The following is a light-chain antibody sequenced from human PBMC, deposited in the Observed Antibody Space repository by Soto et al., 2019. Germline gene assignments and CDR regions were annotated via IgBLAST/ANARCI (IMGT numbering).Light chain of an antibody. Sequence: EIVLTQSPVTLSLSPLERATLSCIASQSVGNLYLAWYQQKPGQAPRLLIYGASSRATGIPDRFSGSGSGTDFTLTISRLEPEDFAVYYCQQYGSSPSITFGQGTRLEMK. CDR1: QSVGNLY. J-gene: IGKJ5*01. CDR2: GAS. CDR3: QQYGSSPSIT. V-gene: IGKV3-20*01.